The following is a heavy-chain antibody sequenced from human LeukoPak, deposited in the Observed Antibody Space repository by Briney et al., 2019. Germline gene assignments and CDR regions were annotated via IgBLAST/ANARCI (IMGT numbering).Heavy chain of an antibody. CDR2: ISGSGGST. CDR3: AGGLLGCRGGSCYPTDY. J-gene: IGHJ4*02. D-gene: IGHD2-15*01. CDR1: GFTFSSYA. V-gene: IGHV3-23*01. Sequence: PGGSLRLSCAASGFTFSSYAMSWVRQAPGKGLEWVSAISGSGGSTYYADSVKGRFTISRDNSKNTLYLQMNSLRAEDTAVYYCAGGLLGCRGGSCYPTDYWGQGTLVTVSS.